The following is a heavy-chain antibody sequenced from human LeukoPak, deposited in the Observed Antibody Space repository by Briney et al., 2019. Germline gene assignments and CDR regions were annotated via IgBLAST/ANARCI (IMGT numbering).Heavy chain of an antibody. CDR1: GGSISSSSYY. V-gene: IGHV4-39*07. Sequence: SETLSLTCTVSGGSISSSSYYWGWIRQPPGKGLEWIGSIYYSGSTHYNPSLKSRVTISADTSNNQFSLQLNSVTAADTAIYYCARGRWISGSYYNFDYWGQGTLVTVSS. CDR3: ARGRWISGSYYNFDY. D-gene: IGHD1-26*01. J-gene: IGHJ4*02. CDR2: IYYSGST.